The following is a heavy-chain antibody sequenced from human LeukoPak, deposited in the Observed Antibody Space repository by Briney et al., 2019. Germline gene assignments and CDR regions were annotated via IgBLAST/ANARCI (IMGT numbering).Heavy chain of an antibody. CDR1: GDSISLYH. V-gene: IGHV4-59*01. Sequence: SETLSLTCTVSGDSISLYHWSWIRQSPGKGLEWIGYIYYTGTTNYNPSLKSRVTMSIDTSKNQFSLKLSSVTTADTAVYYCARIAYVSTWYIDYWGQGTLVTVSS. CDR2: IYYTGTT. CDR3: ARIAYVSTWYIDY. D-gene: IGHD6-13*01. J-gene: IGHJ4*02.